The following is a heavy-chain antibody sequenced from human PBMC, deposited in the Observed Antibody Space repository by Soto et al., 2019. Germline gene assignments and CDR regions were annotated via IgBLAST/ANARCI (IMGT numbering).Heavy chain of an antibody. CDR3: ARDQGGAYFPHDGFDM. CDR1: GFPFSEYA. J-gene: IGHJ3*02. CDR2: ISYDDGNVR. Sequence: QEQLVESGGGVVQPGRSLRLSCVASGFPFSEYAMHWVRQAPGKGLEWVAVISYDDGNVRYYADSVQGRFTGSRDNSKNTLFLQMDSLRSEDTAVYYCARDQGGAYFPHDGFDMWGRGTVVTVSS. V-gene: IGHV3-30-3*01. D-gene: IGHD1-26*01.